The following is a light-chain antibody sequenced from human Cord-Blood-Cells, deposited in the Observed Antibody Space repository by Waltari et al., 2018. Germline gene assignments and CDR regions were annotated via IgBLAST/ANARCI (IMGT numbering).Light chain of an antibody. Sequence: EIVMTQSPATLSVSPGERSTLSCRASQSVSSNLAWYQQKTGQAPKLLIYGESTRATGIPARFGCIGSGTEFTLTISSLQSEEFAVYYCQQYNNPIPFGPGTKVDIK. V-gene: IGKV3-15*01. CDR2: GES. CDR1: QSVSSN. CDR3: QQYNNPIP. J-gene: IGKJ3*01.